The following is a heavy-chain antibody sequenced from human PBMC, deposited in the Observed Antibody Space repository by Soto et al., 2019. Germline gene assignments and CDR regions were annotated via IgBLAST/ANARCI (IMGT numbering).Heavy chain of an antibody. D-gene: IGHD3-16*01. Sequence: SETLSLTCTVSGGSLSSYYWSWIRQPPGKGLEWIGYIYYSGSTNYNPSLKSRVTISVDTSKNQFSLKLTSVTAADTAVYYCARRWGNGFDYWGQGTLVTVSS. J-gene: IGHJ4*02. CDR2: IYYSGST. CDR1: GGSLSSYY. V-gene: IGHV4-59*08. CDR3: ARRWGNGFDY.